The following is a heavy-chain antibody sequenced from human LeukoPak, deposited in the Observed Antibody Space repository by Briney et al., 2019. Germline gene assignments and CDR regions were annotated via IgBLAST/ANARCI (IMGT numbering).Heavy chain of an antibody. CDR1: GFTFSSYA. D-gene: IGHD6-13*01. J-gene: IGHJ4*02. V-gene: IGHV3-23*01. CDR2: ISGSGGST. CDR3: AGNGGGIAAAIDY. Sequence: PGGSLRLSCAASGFTFSSYAMSWVRQAPGKGLEWVSAISGSGGSTYYADSVKGRFTISRDSSKNTLYLQMNSLRAEDTAVYYCAGNGGGIAAAIDYWGQGTLVTVSS.